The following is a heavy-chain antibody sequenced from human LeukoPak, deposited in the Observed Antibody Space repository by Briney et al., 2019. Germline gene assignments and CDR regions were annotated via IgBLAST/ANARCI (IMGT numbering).Heavy chain of an antibody. J-gene: IGHJ6*02. Sequence: PGGSLRLSCAASGFTFTDYAMGWVRQAPGQGLEWASTISASGSTTYYADSVRGRFTISRDNSKNTLYLQMNSLRAEDTAVYYCASNYDILTGYPYYYGMDVWGQGTTVTVSS. CDR1: GFTFTDYA. D-gene: IGHD3-9*01. CDR2: ISASGSTT. V-gene: IGHV3-23*01. CDR3: ASNYDILTGYPYYYGMDV.